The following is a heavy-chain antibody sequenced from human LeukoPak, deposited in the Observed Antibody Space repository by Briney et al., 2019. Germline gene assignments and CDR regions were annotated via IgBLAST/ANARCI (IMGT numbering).Heavy chain of an antibody. CDR1: GFTFSSYA. V-gene: IGHV3-30*04. CDR3: ASRGYSYGPQAPLVDY. CDR2: ISYDGSNK. J-gene: IGHJ4*02. D-gene: IGHD5-18*01. Sequence: PGGSLRLSCAASGFTFSSYAMHWVRQAPGKGLEWVAVISYDGSNKYYADSVKGRFTISRDNSKDTLYLQMNSLRAEDTAVYYCASRGYSYGPQAPLVDYWGQGTLVTVSS.